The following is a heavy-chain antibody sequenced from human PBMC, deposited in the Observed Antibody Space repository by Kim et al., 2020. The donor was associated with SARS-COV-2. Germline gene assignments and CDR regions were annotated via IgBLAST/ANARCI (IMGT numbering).Heavy chain of an antibody. CDR1: GDSISSSSYY. V-gene: IGHV4-39*01. Sequence: SETLSLTCTVSGDSISSSSYYWGWIRQPPGKGLEWIGSIYYSGSTYYNPSLKSRVTISVDTSKNQFSLKLSSVTAADTAVYYCARPSAAGTWIDAFDIWGQGTMVTVSS. D-gene: IGHD6-13*01. CDR2: IYYSGST. J-gene: IGHJ3*02. CDR3: ARPSAAGTWIDAFDI.